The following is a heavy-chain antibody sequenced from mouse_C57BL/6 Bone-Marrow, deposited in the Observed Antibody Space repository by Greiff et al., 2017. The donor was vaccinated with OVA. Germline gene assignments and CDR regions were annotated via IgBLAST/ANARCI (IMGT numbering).Heavy chain of an antibody. Sequence: VQLQESGAELARPGASVKMSCKASGYTFTSYTMHWVKQRPGQGLEWIGYINPSSGYTKYNQKFKDKATLTADKSSSTAYMQLSSLTSEDSAVYYCARPGKGYYFDYWGQGTTLTVSS. CDR3: ARPGKGYYFDY. V-gene: IGHV1-4*01. CDR2: INPSSGYT. J-gene: IGHJ2*01. CDR1: GYTFTSYT.